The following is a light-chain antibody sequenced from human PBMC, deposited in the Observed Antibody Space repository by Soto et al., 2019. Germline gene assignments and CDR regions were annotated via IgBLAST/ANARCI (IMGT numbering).Light chain of an antibody. CDR1: SSNIGAVFD. V-gene: IGLV1-40*01. CDR2: ENT. Sequence: QAVVTQPPSVSGAPGQRVTISCTGSSSNIGAVFDVHGYQQVPGTAPKLLIYENTKRPSGVPDRFSGSKSGTSASLAITGLQAEDEADYYCQSYDSGLSGWLFGGGTKLTFL. J-gene: IGLJ2*01. CDR3: QSYDSGLSGWL.